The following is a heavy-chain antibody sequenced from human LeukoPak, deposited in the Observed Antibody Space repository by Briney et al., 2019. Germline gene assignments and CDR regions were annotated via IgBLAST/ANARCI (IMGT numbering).Heavy chain of an antibody. Sequence: GGSLRLSCAASGFTFSDYYMNWIRQAPGKGLEWISYISNSGSTIYYADSVKGRFTISRDNAKNSLYLQMNSLRAEDTAVYYCASRGSSSYGYYFDYWGQGTLVTVSS. V-gene: IGHV3-11*04. CDR3: ASRGSSSYGYYFDY. J-gene: IGHJ4*02. D-gene: IGHD6-6*01. CDR2: ISNSGSTI. CDR1: GFTFSDYY.